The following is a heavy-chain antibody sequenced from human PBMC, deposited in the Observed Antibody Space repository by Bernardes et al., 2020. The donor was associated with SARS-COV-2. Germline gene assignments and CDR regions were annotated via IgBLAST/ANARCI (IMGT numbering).Heavy chain of an antibody. V-gene: IGHV4-34*01. J-gene: IGHJ6*02. CDR1: GGSFSGYY. Sequence: ETLSLTCAVYGGSFSGYYWSWIRQPPGKGLEWIGEINHSGSTNYNPSLKSRVTISVDTSKNQFSLKLSSVTAADTAVYYCARGVGYCSGGSCYSNDYYYYGMDVWGQGTTVTVSS. CDR3: ARGVGYCSGGSCYSNDYYYYGMDV. CDR2: INHSGST. D-gene: IGHD2-15*01.